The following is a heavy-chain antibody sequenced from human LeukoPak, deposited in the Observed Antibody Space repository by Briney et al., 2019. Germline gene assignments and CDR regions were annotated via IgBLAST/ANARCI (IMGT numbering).Heavy chain of an antibody. CDR1: GFTSSSYA. J-gene: IGHJ4*02. CDR3: ARSLPSNYDFWSGYYMGYFDY. Sequence: PGRSLRLSCAASGFTSSSYAMHWVRQAPGKGLEWVAVISYDGSNKYYADSVKGRFTISRDNSKNTLYLQMNSLRAEDTAVYYCARSLPSNYDFWSGYYMGYFDYWGQGTLVTVSS. D-gene: IGHD3-3*01. V-gene: IGHV3-30-3*01. CDR2: ISYDGSNK.